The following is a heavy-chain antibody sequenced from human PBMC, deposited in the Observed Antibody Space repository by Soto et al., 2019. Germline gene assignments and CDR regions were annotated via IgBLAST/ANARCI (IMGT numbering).Heavy chain of an antibody. CDR3: ASSGYDYLNWFAP. CDR1: GGSISSYY. Sequence: SETLSLTCTVSGGSISSYYWSWIRQPPGKGLEWIGYIYYSGSTNYNPSLKSRVTISVDTSKNQFSLKLSSVTAADTAVYYCASSGYDYLNWFAPSGQGTLVTVSS. CDR2: IYYSGST. V-gene: IGHV4-59*01. D-gene: IGHD5-12*01. J-gene: IGHJ5*02.